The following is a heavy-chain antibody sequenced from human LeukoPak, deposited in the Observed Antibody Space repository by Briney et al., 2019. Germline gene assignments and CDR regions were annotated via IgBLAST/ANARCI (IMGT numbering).Heavy chain of an antibody. D-gene: IGHD3-22*01. CDR3: AKTPGGYYYPFDY. Sequence: PGGSLRLSCAASGFTFSSYAMSWVRQAPGKGLEWVSSISGDGGSTYYADPVKGRFTISRDNSKNTLYLQMNSLRAEDTAVYFCAKTPGGYYYPFDYWGQGTLVTVSS. CDR2: ISGDGGST. J-gene: IGHJ4*02. V-gene: IGHV3-23*01. CDR1: GFTFSSYA.